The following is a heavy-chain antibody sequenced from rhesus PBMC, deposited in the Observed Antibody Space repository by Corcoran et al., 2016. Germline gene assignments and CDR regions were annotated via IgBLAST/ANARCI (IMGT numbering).Heavy chain of an antibody. V-gene: IGHV4-169*01. CDR1: GGSISSSY. CDR2: IYGSGSST. J-gene: IGHJ4*01. Sequence: QLQLQESGPGLVKPSETLSVTCAVSGGSISSSYWSWIRQAPGKGLEWIGYIYGSGSSTNYNPSLKCRGTLSVDTSKNQLSLKLSSVTTADTAVQYCARARITHFDYWGQGVLGTVSS. CDR3: ARARITHFDY. D-gene: IGHD4-11*01.